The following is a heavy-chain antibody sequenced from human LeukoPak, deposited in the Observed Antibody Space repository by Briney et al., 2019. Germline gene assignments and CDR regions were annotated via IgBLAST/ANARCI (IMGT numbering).Heavy chain of an antibody. CDR2: ISSGGST. J-gene: IGHJ4*02. V-gene: IGHV4-59*01. CDR3: ARGSAYYNY. Sequence: SETLSLTCTVSGGSINTYFWSWIRQPPGKGLEWIGYISSGGSTNYNPSLRSRVTISVDTSKNQFSLKLSSVTAADTAVYYCARGSAYYNYWGQGTLVPVSS. CDR1: GGSINTYF. D-gene: IGHD3-3*01.